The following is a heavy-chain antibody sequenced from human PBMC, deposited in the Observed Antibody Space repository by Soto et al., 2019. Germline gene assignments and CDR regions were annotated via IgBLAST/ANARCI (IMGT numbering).Heavy chain of an antibody. CDR1: RDSVSSNSAA. Sequence: QVQLQQSGPGLVKPSQTLSLTCAISRDSVSSNSAAWNWVRQSPSRGLEWLGRTYHRSKFYNDFALSVSGRITINPDPSKNHFSLLLNSVTPEDTAVYYCVRGEVGPRGFDYWGQGTLVTASS. V-gene: IGHV6-1*01. J-gene: IGHJ4*02. CDR2: TYHRSKFYN. CDR3: VRGEVGPRGFDY. D-gene: IGHD1-26*01.